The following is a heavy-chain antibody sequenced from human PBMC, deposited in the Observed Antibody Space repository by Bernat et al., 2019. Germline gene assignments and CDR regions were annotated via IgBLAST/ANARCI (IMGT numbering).Heavy chain of an antibody. J-gene: IGHJ6*02. D-gene: IGHD3-10*02. CDR3: TKAVLYGMDV. V-gene: IGHV3-23*04. Sequence: QLVGSGGGLVQPGGSLRLSCAASGFIFATYDMSWVRQAPGKGLEWVSAISTSGGTTYYADSVKGRFTISRDNSKNMLYLQMNSLRAEDTAVYYCTKAVLYGMDVWGQGTTVTVSS. CDR1: GFIFATYD. CDR2: ISTSGGTT.